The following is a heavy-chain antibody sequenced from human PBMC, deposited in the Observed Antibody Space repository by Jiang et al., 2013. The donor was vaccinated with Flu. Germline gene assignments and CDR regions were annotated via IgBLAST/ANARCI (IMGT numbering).Heavy chain of an antibody. CDR2: IDPSDSYT. Sequence: CKGSGYSFTSYWISWVRQMPGKGLEWMGRIDPSDSYTNYSPSFQGHVTISADKSISTAYLQWSSLKASDTAMYYCARQDGSGSYYADWYFDLWGRGTLVTVSS. CDR1: GYSFTSYW. D-gene: IGHD3-10*01. CDR3: ARQDGSGSYYADWYFDL. J-gene: IGHJ2*01. V-gene: IGHV5-10-1*01.